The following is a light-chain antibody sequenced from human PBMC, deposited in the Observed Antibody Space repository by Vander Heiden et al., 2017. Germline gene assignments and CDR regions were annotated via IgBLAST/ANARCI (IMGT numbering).Light chain of an antibody. V-gene: IGKV1-5*01. J-gene: IGKJ1*01. CDR2: DAS. Sequence: DIQMTQSPSTLSASVGDRVTITCRASQSISSWLAWYQQKPGKAPKLLIYDASSLESGVPSRFSGSGSGTEFTLTISGLQPDDLATYYCQQYNSYSWTFGQGTKVEIK. CDR1: QSISSW. CDR3: QQYNSYSWT.